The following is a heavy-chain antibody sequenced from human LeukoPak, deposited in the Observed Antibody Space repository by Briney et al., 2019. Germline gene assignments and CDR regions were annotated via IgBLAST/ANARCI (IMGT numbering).Heavy chain of an antibody. CDR1: GGSFSGYY. CDR3: ARRRGIAAPNY. J-gene: IGHJ4*02. D-gene: IGHD6-13*01. V-gene: IGHV4-34*01. Sequence: SETLSLTCAVYGGSFSGYYWSWIRPPPGKGLEWIGEINHSGSTNYNPSLKSRVTISVDTSKNQFSLKLSSVTAADTAVYYCARRRGIAAPNYWGQGTLVTVSS. CDR2: INHSGST.